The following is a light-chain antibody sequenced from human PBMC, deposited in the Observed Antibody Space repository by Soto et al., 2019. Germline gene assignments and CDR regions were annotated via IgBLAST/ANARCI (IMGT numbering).Light chain of an antibody. CDR2: SNN. Sequence: QSVLTQPPSASGTPGQRVTISCSGSSSNIGSNTVNWYQQLPGTAPKLLIYSNNQRPSGVPDRFSGSKSGTSASLAISGLQSEDEADYYCAAWDDSLENWVFGGGTKLTVL. CDR1: SSNIGSNT. J-gene: IGLJ3*02. V-gene: IGLV1-44*01. CDR3: AAWDDSLENWV.